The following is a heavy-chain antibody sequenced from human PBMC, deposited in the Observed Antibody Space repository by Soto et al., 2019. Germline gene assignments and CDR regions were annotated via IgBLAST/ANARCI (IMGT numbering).Heavy chain of an antibody. J-gene: IGHJ5*02. D-gene: IGHD3-3*01. V-gene: IGHV4-4*02. CDR1: GGSISSSNW. CDR3: ARDKVLRFLEWSKVGNWFDP. CDR2: IYHSGST. Sequence: PLETLSLTCAVSGGSISSSNWWIWVRQTPGKGLEWIGEIYHSGSTNYNPSLKSRVTISVDKSKNQFSLKLSSVTAADTAVYYCARDKVLRFLEWSKVGNWFDPWGQGTLVTVSS.